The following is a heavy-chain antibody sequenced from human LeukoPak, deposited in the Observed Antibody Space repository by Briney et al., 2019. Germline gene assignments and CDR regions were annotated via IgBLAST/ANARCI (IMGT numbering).Heavy chain of an antibody. CDR1: GFTFSSYG. CDR2: IRYDGSNK. J-gene: IGHJ4*02. Sequence: PGGSLRLSCAASGFTFSSYGMHWVRQAPGKRLEWVAFIRYDGSNKYNADSVKGRFTISRDNSKNTMYLQMNSLRAEDTAVYYCAKDLSQTRRNLPDYWGQGTLVTVSS. V-gene: IGHV3-30*02. CDR3: AKDLSQTRRNLPDY. D-gene: IGHD2-2*01.